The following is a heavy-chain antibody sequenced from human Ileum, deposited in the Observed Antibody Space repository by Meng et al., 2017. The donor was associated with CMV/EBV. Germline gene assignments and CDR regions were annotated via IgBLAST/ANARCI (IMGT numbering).Heavy chain of an antibody. Sequence: QMQLGQPGTELKKPGASVKVSCKASGNIFTGYYMHWVRQAPGQGLEWVGCINLNSGVIDFAQKFQGRITLTRDTSITTAYMELTRLIYDDTAVYYCARENWVYDYWGQGTLVTVSS. CDR2: INLNSGVI. J-gene: IGHJ4*02. CDR3: ARENWVYDY. CDR1: GNIFTGYY. D-gene: IGHD7-27*01. V-gene: IGHV1-2*02.